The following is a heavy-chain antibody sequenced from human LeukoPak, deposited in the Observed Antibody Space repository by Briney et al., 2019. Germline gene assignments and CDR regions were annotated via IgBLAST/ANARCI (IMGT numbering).Heavy chain of an antibody. CDR2: IHHSGST. Sequence: PSETLSLTCAVSGGSISSGNWWSWVRQPPGKGLEWLGEIHHSGSTNYNPSLKRRVTISVDTSKNHFSLKLSSVTAADTAVYYCARHIGERRDYYGSGSYYNGLFDWGQGTLVTVSS. V-gene: IGHV4-4*02. J-gene: IGHJ4*02. CDR3: ARHIGERRDYYGSGSYYNGLFD. CDR1: GGSISSGNW. D-gene: IGHD3-10*01.